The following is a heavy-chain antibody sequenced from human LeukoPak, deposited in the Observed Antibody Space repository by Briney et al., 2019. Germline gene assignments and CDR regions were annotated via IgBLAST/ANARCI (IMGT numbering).Heavy chain of an antibody. CDR3: AKDREYQLLPGNWFDP. D-gene: IGHD2-2*01. CDR1: GFTFSSYA. Sequence: PGGSLRLSCAVSGFTFSSYAMSWVRQAPGKGLEWVSAISGSGGSTYYADSVKGRFTISRDNSKNTLYLQMNSLRAEDTAVYYCAKDREYQLLPGNWFDPWGQGTLVTVSS. V-gene: IGHV3-23*01. J-gene: IGHJ5*02. CDR2: ISGSGGST.